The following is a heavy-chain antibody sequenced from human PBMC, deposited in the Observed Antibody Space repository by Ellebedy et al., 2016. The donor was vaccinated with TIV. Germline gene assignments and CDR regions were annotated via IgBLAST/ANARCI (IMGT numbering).Heavy chain of an antibody. CDR3: ARDAAGNGGKLDY. CDR2: IFSAADGGET. D-gene: IGHD4-23*01. V-gene: IGHV3-23*03. Sequence: PGGSLRLSCAASGFTFDDFAMHWVRQAPGKGLEWVSVIFSAADGGETHYADSVKGRFTISRDSSKNTLYLQMNSLRAEDTAVYYCARDAAGNGGKLDYWGQGALVTVSS. CDR1: GFTFDDFA. J-gene: IGHJ4*02.